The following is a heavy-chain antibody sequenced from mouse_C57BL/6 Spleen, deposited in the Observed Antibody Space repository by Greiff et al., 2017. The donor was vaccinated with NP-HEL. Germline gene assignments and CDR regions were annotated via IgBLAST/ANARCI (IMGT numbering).Heavy chain of an antibody. CDR1: GYTFTSYW. CDR3: ARGYDGFYGAMDY. Sequence: QVQLQQPGAELVKPGASVKMSCKASGYTFTSYWITWVKQRPGQGLEWIGDIYPGSGSTNYNEKFKSKATLTVDTSSSTAYMQRSSLTSEDSAVYYCARGYDGFYGAMDYWGQGTSVTVSS. CDR2: IYPGSGST. D-gene: IGHD2-3*01. V-gene: IGHV1-55*01. J-gene: IGHJ4*01.